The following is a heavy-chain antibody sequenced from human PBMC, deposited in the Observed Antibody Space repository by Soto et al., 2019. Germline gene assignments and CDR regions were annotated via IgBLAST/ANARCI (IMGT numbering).Heavy chain of an antibody. D-gene: IGHD4-17*01. CDR1: GFTFSNVW. J-gene: IGHJ4*02. CDR3: TTTLRWVFDFEY. CDR2: IKSKTDGGTA. V-gene: IGHV3-15*01. Sequence: GGSLRLSCAASGFTFSNVWMTWVRQAPGKGLEFIGRIKSKTDGGTADYAAPVKGRFTISRDDSKNTLYLELNSLKTEDTAVYYCTTTLRWVFDFEYWGQGTLVTVSS.